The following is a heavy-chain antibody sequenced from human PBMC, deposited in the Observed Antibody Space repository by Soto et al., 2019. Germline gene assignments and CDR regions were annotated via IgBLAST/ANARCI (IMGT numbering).Heavy chain of an antibody. CDR3: ARSSRYQYDSSEGNFDY. J-gene: IGHJ4*02. CDR2: MYHTGST. D-gene: IGHD3-22*01. CDR1: GVSISSNNW. Sequence: QVQLQESGPGLVKPSGTLSLTCAVSGVSISSNNWWSWVRQPPGKGLEWIGEMYHTGSTNYNPSLKTRVTTPVDKSKNPFSLELNSVTAADTAVYYCARSSRYQYDSSEGNFDYWGQGTLVTVSS. V-gene: IGHV4-4*02.